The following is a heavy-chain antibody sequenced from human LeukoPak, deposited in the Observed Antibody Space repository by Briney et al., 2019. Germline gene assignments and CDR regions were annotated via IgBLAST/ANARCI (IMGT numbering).Heavy chain of an antibody. Sequence: GGSLRLSCVASGFAFNTQAMHWVRQAPGKGLEWLAVMSLDGSSIYYADSVRGRFTISRDNSKNTLFPQMSSLRVEDTAVYYCARDRGKLRYLDLWGQGTLLTVSS. CDR2: MSLDGSSI. D-gene: IGHD3-9*01. CDR1: GFAFNTQA. CDR3: ARDRGKLRYLDL. V-gene: IGHV3-30*15. J-gene: IGHJ4*02.